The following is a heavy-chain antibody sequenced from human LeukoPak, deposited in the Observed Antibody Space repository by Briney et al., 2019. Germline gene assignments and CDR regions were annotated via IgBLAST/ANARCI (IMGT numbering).Heavy chain of an antibody. V-gene: IGHV3-15*01. CDR1: GFNFNATW. Sequence: NPGGSLRLSCTVSGFNFNATWMSWVRLAPGKGLQWVGRLKSRGSGETADYSAPVKGRFTVSRDDSQNTLYLQMNSLEIEDTAVYFCSWEKDVSFGRRLEHWGQGTLVTVAS. D-gene: IGHD3-10*01. J-gene: IGHJ5*02. CDR2: LKSRGSGETA. CDR3: SWEKDVSFGRRLEH.